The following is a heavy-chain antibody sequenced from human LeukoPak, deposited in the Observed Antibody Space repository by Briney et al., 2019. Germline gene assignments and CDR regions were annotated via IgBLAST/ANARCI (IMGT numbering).Heavy chain of an antibody. V-gene: IGHV5-51*01. CDR2: IYPGDSDT. D-gene: IGHD3-22*01. CDR1: GYSFNSYW. J-gene: IGHJ4*02. Sequence: GESLKISCKGSGYSFNSYWIGWVRQMPGKGLEWMGIIYPGDSDTRYSPSFQGQVTISADKSISTAYLQWSSLKASDTAMYYCARPYFYDSSGFYFDYWGQGTLVTVSS. CDR3: ARPYFYDSSGFYFDY.